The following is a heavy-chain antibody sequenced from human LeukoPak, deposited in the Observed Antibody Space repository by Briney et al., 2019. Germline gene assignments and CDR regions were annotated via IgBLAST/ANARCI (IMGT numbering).Heavy chain of an antibody. Sequence: TGGSLRLSCAASGFTFSGYSMNWVRQAPGKGLEWVSYISGTSSTIYCADSVKGRFTISRDNGRNSLYLQMNSLRAEDTAVYYCARVGYGSGSFYPSYGMDVWGQGTTVTVSS. D-gene: IGHD3-10*01. CDR1: GFTFSGYS. CDR2: ISGTSSTI. J-gene: IGHJ6*02. CDR3: ARVGYGSGSFYPSYGMDV. V-gene: IGHV3-48*01.